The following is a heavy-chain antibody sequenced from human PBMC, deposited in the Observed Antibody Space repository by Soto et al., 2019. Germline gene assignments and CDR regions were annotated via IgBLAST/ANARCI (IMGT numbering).Heavy chain of an antibody. J-gene: IGHJ3*02. D-gene: IGHD3-22*01. Sequence: KPSETLSLTCAVSGGSISSSNWWSWVRQPPGKGLEWIGEIYHSGSTNYNPSLKSRVTISVDKSKNQFSLKLSSVTAADTAVYYCAGPKTDYYDSSGYYEGAFDIWGQGTMATVSS. CDR1: GGSISSSNW. CDR2: IYHSGST. CDR3: AGPKTDYYDSSGYYEGAFDI. V-gene: IGHV4-4*02.